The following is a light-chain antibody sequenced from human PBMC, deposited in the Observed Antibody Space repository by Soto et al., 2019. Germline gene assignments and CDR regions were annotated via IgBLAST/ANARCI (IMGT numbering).Light chain of an antibody. CDR3: VLYMGSGIWV. CDR2: STN. J-gene: IGLJ3*02. Sequence: QTVVPQEQSFSVSPGGTVTLTCGFSSGSVSTSYYPSWYQQTPCQAPRTLIYSTNTRSSGDPDRFSGSILGNKAALTITGAQADDESDYYCVLYMGSGIWVFGGGTQLTVL. CDR1: SGSVSTSYY. V-gene: IGLV8-61*01.